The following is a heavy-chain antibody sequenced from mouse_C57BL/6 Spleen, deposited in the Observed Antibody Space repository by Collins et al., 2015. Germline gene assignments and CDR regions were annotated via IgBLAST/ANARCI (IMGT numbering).Heavy chain of an antibody. Sequence: QIQLVQSGPELKKPGETVKISCKASGYTFTTYGMSWVKQAPGKGLKWMGWINTYSGVPTYADDFKGRFAFSLETSASTAYLQINNLKNEDTATYFCARDPFAYWGQGTLVTVSA. V-gene: IGHV9-3*01. CDR3: ARDPFAY. J-gene: IGHJ3*01. CDR1: GYTFTTYG. CDR2: INTYSGVP.